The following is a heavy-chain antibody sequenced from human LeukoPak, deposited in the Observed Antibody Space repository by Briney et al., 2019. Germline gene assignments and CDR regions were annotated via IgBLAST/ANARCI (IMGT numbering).Heavy chain of an antibody. CDR1: GFTFSIYS. CDR2: ISRSSSYI. D-gene: IGHD2-2*01. V-gene: IGHV3-21*01. CDR3: ARVRYCSSTSCSTRYYYMDV. J-gene: IGHJ6*03. Sequence: GGSLSLSCAASGFTFSIYSMNWVRQAPGKGLEWVSSISRSSSYIYYADSVKGRFTISRDNAKNSLYLQMNSLRAEDTAVYYCARVRYCSSTSCSTRYYYMDVWGKGTTVTVSS.